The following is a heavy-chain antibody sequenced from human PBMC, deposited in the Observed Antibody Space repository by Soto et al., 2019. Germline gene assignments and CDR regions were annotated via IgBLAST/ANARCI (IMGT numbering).Heavy chain of an antibody. D-gene: IGHD5-12*01. CDR3: AREQGRWLQSYDY. J-gene: IGHJ4*02. V-gene: IGHV3-30-3*01. CDR1: GFTFSSYA. CDR2: ISYDGSNK. Sequence: GGSLRLSCAASGFTFSSYAMHWVRQATGKGLEWVAVISYDGSNKYYADSVKGRFTISRDNSKNTLYLQMNSLRAEDTAVYYCAREQGRWLQSYDYWGQGTLVTVSS.